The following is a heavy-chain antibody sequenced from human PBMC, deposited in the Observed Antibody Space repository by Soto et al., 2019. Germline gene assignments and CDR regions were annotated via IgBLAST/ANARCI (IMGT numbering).Heavy chain of an antibody. D-gene: IGHD2-2*01. J-gene: IGHJ4*02. CDR3: ARGPSSLTRFDY. Sequence: PGGSLRLSCAASGFTFSSYAMHWVRQAPGKGLEWVAVISYDGSNKYYADPVKGRFTISRDNSKNTLYLQMNSLRAEDTAVYYCARGPSSLTRFDYWGQGPLVTVSS. CDR1: GFTFSSYA. V-gene: IGHV3-30-3*01. CDR2: ISYDGSNK.